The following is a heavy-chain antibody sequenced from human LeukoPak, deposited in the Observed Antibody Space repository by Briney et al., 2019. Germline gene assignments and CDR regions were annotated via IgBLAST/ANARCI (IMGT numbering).Heavy chain of an antibody. V-gene: IGHV3-23*01. D-gene: IGHD4-17*01. CDR3: AKAPFGYGDTAEYFQH. CDR2: ISGSGGST. CDR1: GFTFSSYA. Sequence: GGSLRLSCAAPGFTFSSYAMSWVRQAPGKGLEWVSAISGSGGSTYYADSVKGRFTISRDNSKNTLYLQMNSLRAEDTAVYYCAKAPFGYGDTAEYFQHWGQGTLVTVSS. J-gene: IGHJ1*01.